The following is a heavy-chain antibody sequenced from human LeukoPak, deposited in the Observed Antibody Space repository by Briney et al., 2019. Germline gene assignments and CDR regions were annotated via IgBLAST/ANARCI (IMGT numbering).Heavy chain of an antibody. D-gene: IGHD5-18*01. Sequence: GGSLRLSCAASGFTFSSYEMNWVRQAPGKGLEWVSYISSSGSTIYYADSVKGRFTISRDNAKNTLYLQMNSLRAEDTAVYYCAKEYTAMVAFDYWGQGTLVTVSS. J-gene: IGHJ4*02. CDR2: ISSSGSTI. V-gene: IGHV3-48*03. CDR1: GFTFSSYE. CDR3: AKEYTAMVAFDY.